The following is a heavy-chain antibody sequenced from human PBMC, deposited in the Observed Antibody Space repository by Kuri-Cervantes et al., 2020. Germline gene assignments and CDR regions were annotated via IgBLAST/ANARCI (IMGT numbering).Heavy chain of an antibody. CDR3: ARGMSRWLPYYFDY. Sequence: SETLSLTCTVSGGSISSYYWSWVRQPPGKGLEWIGYIYYSGNTNYNPSLKSRVTISVDTSKNQFSLKLSSVTAADTAVYYCARGMSRWLPYYFDYWGQGTLVTVSS. D-gene: IGHD5-24*01. CDR2: IYYSGNT. V-gene: IGHV4-59*01. CDR1: GGSISSYY. J-gene: IGHJ4*02.